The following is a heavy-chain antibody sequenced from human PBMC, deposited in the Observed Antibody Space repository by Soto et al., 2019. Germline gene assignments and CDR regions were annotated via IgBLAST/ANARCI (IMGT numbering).Heavy chain of an antibody. J-gene: IGHJ4*02. CDR3: TRSKKFDY. V-gene: IGHV3-49*02. Sequence: GRFTISRDDSKSIAYLQMNSLKTEHTAVYYCTRSKKFDYWGQGTLVTVSS.